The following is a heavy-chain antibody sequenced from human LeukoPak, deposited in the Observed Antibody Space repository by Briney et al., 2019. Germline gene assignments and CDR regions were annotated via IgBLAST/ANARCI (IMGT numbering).Heavy chain of an antibody. J-gene: IGHJ4*02. V-gene: IGHV4-38-2*02. CDR2: IYHSGST. CDR1: GYSISSGYY. D-gene: IGHD6-19*01. Sequence: SETLSLTCTVSGYSISSGYYWGWIRQPPGKGLEWIGSIYHSGSTNYNPSLKSRVTISVDTSKNQFSLKLSSVTAADTAVYYCARDSSGWTDSFYFDYWGQGTLVTVSS. CDR3: ARDSSGWTDSFYFDY.